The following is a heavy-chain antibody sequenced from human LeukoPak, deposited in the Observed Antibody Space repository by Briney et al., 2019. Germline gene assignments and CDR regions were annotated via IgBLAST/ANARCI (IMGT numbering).Heavy chain of an antibody. CDR3: AKSASIAVAGLDY. CDR1: GFTFDDYG. J-gene: IGHJ4*02. V-gene: IGHV3-23*01. D-gene: IGHD6-19*01. CDR2: ISGSGGST. Sequence: GGSLRLSCAASGFTFDDYGMSWVRQAPGKGLEWVSAISGSGGSTYYADSVKGRFTISRDNSKNTLYLQMNSLRAEDTAVYYCAKSASIAVAGLDYWGQGTLVTVSS.